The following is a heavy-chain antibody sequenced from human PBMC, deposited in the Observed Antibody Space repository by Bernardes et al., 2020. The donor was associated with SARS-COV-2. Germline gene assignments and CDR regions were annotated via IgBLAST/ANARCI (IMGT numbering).Heavy chain of an antibody. Sequence: ASVKVSCKASGYTFTGYYMHWVRQAPGQGLEWMGWINPNSGGTNYAQKFQGRVTMTRDTSISTAYMELSRLRSDDTAVYYCARAALGYCSSTSCYKGGNWFDPWGQGTLVTVSS. V-gene: IGHV1-2*02. D-gene: IGHD2-2*02. CDR1: GYTFTGYY. CDR3: ARAALGYCSSTSCYKGGNWFDP. CDR2: INPNSGGT. J-gene: IGHJ5*02.